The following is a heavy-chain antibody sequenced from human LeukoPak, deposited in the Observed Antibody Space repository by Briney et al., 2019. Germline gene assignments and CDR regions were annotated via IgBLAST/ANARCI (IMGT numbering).Heavy chain of an antibody. CDR2: IEYSGNT. V-gene: IGHV4-59*08. D-gene: IGHD6-19*01. Sequence: SEILSLTCIVSGGSISTYYWSWIRQPPGKGLEWIGYIEYSGNTNYHPSLKSRVTISVDTSKNQFSLKLSSVTAADTAVYSCARHGSGWTFDYWGQGTLVTDSS. J-gene: IGHJ4*02. CDR1: GGSISTYY. CDR3: ARHGSGWTFDY.